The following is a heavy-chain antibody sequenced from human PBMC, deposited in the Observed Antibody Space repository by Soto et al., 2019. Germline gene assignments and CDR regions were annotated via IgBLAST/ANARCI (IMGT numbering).Heavy chain of an antibody. V-gene: IGHV1-18*01. D-gene: IGHD3-16*02. CDR1: GYTFTSYG. J-gene: IGHJ4*02. CDR3: ARDLSIYLFDY. Sequence: QVQLMQSGDGVEKPGASVRVSCKTSGYTFTSYGISWVRQAPGQGLEWMGWISAYNGNTKYAQKLQGRVTMTTDTSTSTAYMELRSLRSDDTAVYYCARDLSIYLFDYWGQGTLVTVSS. CDR2: ISAYNGNT.